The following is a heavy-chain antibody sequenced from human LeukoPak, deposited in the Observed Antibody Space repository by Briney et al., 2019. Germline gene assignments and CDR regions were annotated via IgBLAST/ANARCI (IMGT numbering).Heavy chain of an antibody. CDR1: GGSFSINY. CDR3: ARIRNIAHSRSRARGMDV. CDR2: IYHTGST. D-gene: IGHD2/OR15-2a*01. J-gene: IGHJ6*04. Sequence: MSSETLSLTCAVSGGSFSINYWSWIRQAPGKGLEWIGEIYHTGSTNYSPSLKSRVTISVDTSKNHFSLKLSSVTAADTAVYSCARIRNIAHSRSRARGMDVWGKGTTVTVSP. V-gene: IGHV4-34*01.